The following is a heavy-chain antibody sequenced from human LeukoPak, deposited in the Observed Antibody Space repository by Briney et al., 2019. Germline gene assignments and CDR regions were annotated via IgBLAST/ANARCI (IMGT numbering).Heavy chain of an antibody. J-gene: IGHJ6*03. D-gene: IGHD3-16*02. CDR2: IYYSGST. Sequence: SETLSLTCTVSGGSISSGSYYWGWIRQPPGKGLEWIGSIYYSGSTNYNPSLKSRVTISVDTSKNQFSLKLSSVTAADTAVYYCARAYDYVWGSYRYTPLSSYYMDVWGKGTTVTVSS. V-gene: IGHV4-39*07. CDR1: GGSISSGSYY. CDR3: ARAYDYVWGSYRYTPLSSYYMDV.